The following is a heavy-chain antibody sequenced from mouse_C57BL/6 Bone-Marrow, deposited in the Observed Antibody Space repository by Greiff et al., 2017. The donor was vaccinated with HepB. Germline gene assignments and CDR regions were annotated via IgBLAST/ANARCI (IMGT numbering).Heavy chain of an antibody. CDR1: GYTFTTYP. CDR3: ARGVYYGYSYYAMDY. J-gene: IGHJ4*01. CDR2: FHPYNDDT. V-gene: IGHV1-47*01. D-gene: IGHD2-2*01. Sequence: VQLQQSGAELVKPGASVKMSCKASGYTFTTYPIEWVKQNHGKSLEWIGNFHPYNDDTKYNEKFKGKATLTVEKSSSTVYLELSRLTSDDSAVYYCARGVYYGYSYYAMDYWGQGTSVTVSS.